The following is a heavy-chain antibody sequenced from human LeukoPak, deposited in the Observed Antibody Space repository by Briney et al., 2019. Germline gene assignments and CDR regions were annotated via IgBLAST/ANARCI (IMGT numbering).Heavy chain of an antibody. D-gene: IGHD6-13*01. J-gene: IGHJ4*02. CDR3: ARTLRTAAAGPLFDY. V-gene: IGHV3-66*01. Sequence: GGSLRLSCATSGFTVSSNYMSWVRQAPGRGLEWVSVIYSDGGTYYADSVKGRFTISRDNFKNTLFLQMNSLRAEDTAVYYCARTLRTAAAGPLFDYWGQGTLVTVSS. CDR2: IYSDGGT. CDR1: GFTVSSNY.